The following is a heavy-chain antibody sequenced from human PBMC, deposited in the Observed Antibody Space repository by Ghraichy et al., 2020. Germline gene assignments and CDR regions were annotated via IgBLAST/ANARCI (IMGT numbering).Heavy chain of an antibody. CDR2: INPNSGGT. Sequence: ASVKVSCKASGYTFTGYYMHWVRQAPGQGLEWMGWINPNSGGTNYAQKFQGRVTMTRDTSISTAYMELSRLRSDDTAVYYCARSVYPFAPFDYWGQGTLVTVSS. CDR3: ARSVYPFAPFDY. D-gene: IGHD3-10*01. CDR1: GYTFTGYY. V-gene: IGHV1-2*02. J-gene: IGHJ4*02.